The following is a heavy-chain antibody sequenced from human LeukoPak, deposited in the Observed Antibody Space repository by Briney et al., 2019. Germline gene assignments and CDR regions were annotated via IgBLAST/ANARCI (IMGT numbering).Heavy chain of an antibody. CDR1: GDSIRTYS. D-gene: IGHD6-19*01. J-gene: IGHJ5*02. Sequence: PSETLSLTCTVSGDSIRTYSWSWIRQSPGKGLEWIGYIDYTGSTNYNPSLKSRVTISVDTSKNQFSLKLSSVTAADTAVYYCARAKGVAVAGNRDWFDPWGRGTLVTVSS. CDR2: IDYTGST. CDR3: ARAKGVAVAGNRDWFDP. V-gene: IGHV4-59*12.